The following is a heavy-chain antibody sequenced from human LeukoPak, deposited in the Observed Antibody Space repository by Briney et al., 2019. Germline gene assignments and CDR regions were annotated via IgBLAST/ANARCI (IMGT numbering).Heavy chain of an antibody. V-gene: IGHV1-18*01. Sequence: GASVKVSCKASGYTFTSYGISWVRQAPGQGLEWMGWISAYNGNTNYAQKLQGRVTMTTDTSTSTAYMELRSLRSDVTAVYYCASDKEYDWNLPGDYWGQGTLVTVSS. CDR1: GYTFTSYG. CDR3: ASDKEYDWNLPGDY. CDR2: ISAYNGNT. J-gene: IGHJ4*02. D-gene: IGHD1-20*01.